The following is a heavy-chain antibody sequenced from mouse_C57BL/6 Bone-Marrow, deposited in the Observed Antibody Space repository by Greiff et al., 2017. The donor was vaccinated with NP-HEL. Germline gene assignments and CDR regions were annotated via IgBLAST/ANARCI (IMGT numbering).Heavy chain of an antibody. V-gene: IGHV1-76*01. Sequence: QVHVQQSGAELVRPGASVKLSCKASGYTFTDYCMHWVKQRPGQGLEWIARIYPGSGNTNYNEKFKGKATLTAEKSSSTAYMQLSSLTSEDSAVYFCARGVTTLVGYYFDYWGQGTTLTVSS. D-gene: IGHD1-1*01. CDR1: GYTFTDYC. CDR3: ARGVTTLVGYYFDY. CDR2: IYPGSGNT. J-gene: IGHJ2*01.